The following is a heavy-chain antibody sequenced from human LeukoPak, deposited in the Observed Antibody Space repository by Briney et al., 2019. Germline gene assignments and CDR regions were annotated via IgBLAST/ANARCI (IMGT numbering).Heavy chain of an antibody. V-gene: IGHV4-39*01. Sequence: SETLSLTCTVSGGSISSSGHYWGWIRQPPGKGLEWIGSIYYSGSTYYNPSLKSRVTISVDTSKNQFSLKLSSVTAADTAVYYCARQSPNYCSGGSCTFDPWGQGTLVTVSS. CDR3: ARQSPNYCSGGSCTFDP. CDR2: IYYSGST. CDR1: GGSISSSGHY. J-gene: IGHJ5*02. D-gene: IGHD2-15*01.